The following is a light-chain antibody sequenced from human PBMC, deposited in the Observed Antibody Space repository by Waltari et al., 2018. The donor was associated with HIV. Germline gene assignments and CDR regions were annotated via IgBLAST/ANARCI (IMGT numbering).Light chain of an antibody. CDR1: QNVLYDSNNKNY. V-gene: IGKV4-1*01. J-gene: IGKJ4*01. CDR2: WAS. CDR3: QQYYSTPPT. Sequence: DFVMTQSPDSLAVSLGERATINCKSSQNVLYDSNNKNYLAWYQQKPGQPPKLLIYWASTRQSGVPDRFSGSGPGTDFTLTISSLQAEDVAVYYCQQYYSTPPTFGGGTKVEIK.